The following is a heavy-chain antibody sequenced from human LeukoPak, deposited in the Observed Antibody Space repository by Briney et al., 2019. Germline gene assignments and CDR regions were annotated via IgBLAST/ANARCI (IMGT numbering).Heavy chain of an antibody. Sequence: SETLSLTCTVSGGSLHNYYWSWIRQPAGKGLEWIGRIYSSGSTNYNPSLKNRVTISMDTSKSQFSLKLSSVTAADTAVYSCTRDRGHGSQDYWGQGTLVTGS. CDR1: GGSLHNYY. D-gene: IGHD1-26*01. J-gene: IGHJ4*02. CDR2: IYSSGST. V-gene: IGHV4-4*07. CDR3: TRDRGHGSQDY.